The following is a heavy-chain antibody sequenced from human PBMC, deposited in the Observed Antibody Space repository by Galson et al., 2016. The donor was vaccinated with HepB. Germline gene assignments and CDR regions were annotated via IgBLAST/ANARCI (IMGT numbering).Heavy chain of an antibody. D-gene: IGHD3-10*01. Sequence: SLRLSCAASGFTLSSYSMNWVRQAPGKGLEWVSSISSSSSYIYYADSVKGRFTISRDNAKNSLYLQMNSLRAEDTAVYYCARDRQYYGSGTMSWFDPWGQGTLVTVSS. V-gene: IGHV3-21*01. CDR2: ISSSSSYI. CDR3: ARDRQYYGSGTMSWFDP. CDR1: GFTLSSYS. J-gene: IGHJ5*01.